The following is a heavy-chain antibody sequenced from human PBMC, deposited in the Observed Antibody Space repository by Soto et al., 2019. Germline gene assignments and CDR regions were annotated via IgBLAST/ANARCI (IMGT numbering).Heavy chain of an antibody. J-gene: IGHJ4*02. CDR1: GGTFSSYA. CDR3: ARESVRQQLAYYFDY. Sequence: GASVKVSCKASGGTFSSYAISWVRQAPGQGLEWMGWIIPIFGTANYAQKFQGRVTMTTDTSTSTAFMELRSLRSDDTAVYYCARESVRQQLAYYFDYWGQGTLVTVSS. CDR2: IIPIFGTA. V-gene: IGHV1-69*05. D-gene: IGHD6-13*01.